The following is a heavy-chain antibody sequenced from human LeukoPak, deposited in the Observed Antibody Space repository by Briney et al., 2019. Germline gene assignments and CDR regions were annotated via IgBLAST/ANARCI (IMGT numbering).Heavy chain of an antibody. V-gene: IGHV1-69*13. CDR1: GGTFSSYA. J-gene: IGHJ4*02. CDR2: IIPIFGTA. Sequence: SVTVSCTASGGTFSSYAISWVRQAPGQGLEWMGGIIPIFGTANYAQKFQGRVTITADESTSTAYMELSSLRSEDTAVYYCASPPSGVTAILYYWGQGTLVTVSS. CDR3: ASPPSGVTAILYY. D-gene: IGHD2-21*02.